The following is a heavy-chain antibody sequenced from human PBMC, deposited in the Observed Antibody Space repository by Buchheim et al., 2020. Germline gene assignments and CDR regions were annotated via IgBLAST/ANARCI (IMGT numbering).Heavy chain of an antibody. J-gene: IGHJ4*01. V-gene: IGHV1-46*01. D-gene: IGHD2-21*02. CDR1: GYTFTSYY. CDR3: ARTQYCGGDCYPDRGNRFDY. CDR2: INPSGGST. Sequence: QVQLVQSGAEVKKPGASVKVSCKASGYTFTSYYMHWVRQAPGQGLEWMGIINPSGGSTSYAQKFQGRVTMTRDTSTSTVYMELRSLRSEDTAVDYCARTQYCGGDCYPDRGNRFDYWGQGTL.